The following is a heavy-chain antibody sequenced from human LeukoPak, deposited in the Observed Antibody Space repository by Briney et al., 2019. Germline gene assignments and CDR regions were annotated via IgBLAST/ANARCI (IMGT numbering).Heavy chain of an antibody. V-gene: IGHV3-21*01. D-gene: IGHD5-12*01. CDR1: GFTFSSNY. CDR2: ISSSSSYI. J-gene: IGHJ4*02. CDR3: AVFGGYDFDY. Sequence: GGSLRLSCAASGFTFSSNYMSWVRQAPGKGLEWVSSISSSSSYIYYADSVKGRFTISRDNAKNSLYLQMNSLRAEDTAVYYCAVFGGYDFDYWGQGTLVTVSS.